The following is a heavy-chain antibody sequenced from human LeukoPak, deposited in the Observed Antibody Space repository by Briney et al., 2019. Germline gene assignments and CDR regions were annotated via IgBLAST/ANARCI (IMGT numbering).Heavy chain of an antibody. CDR3: ARDFYGDYAFDY. CDR2: ISSSSNI. D-gene: IGHD4-17*01. J-gene: IGHJ4*02. V-gene: IGHV3-21*01. CDR1: GFTFSSYT. Sequence: PGGSLRLSCAASGFTFSSYTMNWARQAPGKGLEWVSSISSSSNIYYADSVKGRFTISRDNAKNSLYLQMNSLRAEDTAVYYCARDFYGDYAFDYWGQGTLVTVSS.